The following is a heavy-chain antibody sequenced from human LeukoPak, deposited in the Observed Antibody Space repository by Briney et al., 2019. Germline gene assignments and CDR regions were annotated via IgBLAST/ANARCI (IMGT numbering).Heavy chain of an antibody. D-gene: IGHD3-3*01. CDR3: TWSGLKIES. Sequence: GGSLRLSCAASGFTFSIAWMSWVRQAPGKGLEWLGQIKKKTDGATTAYAAPVKGRFTISRDDSKNTLFLQMNSLKTEDTALYYCTWSGLKIESWGQGTLVTVSS. CDR1: GFTFSIAW. V-gene: IGHV3-15*01. CDR2: IKKKTDGATT. J-gene: IGHJ4*02.